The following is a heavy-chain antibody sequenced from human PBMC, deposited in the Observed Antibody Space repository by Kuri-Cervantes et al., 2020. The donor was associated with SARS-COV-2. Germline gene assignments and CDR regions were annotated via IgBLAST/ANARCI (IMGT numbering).Heavy chain of an antibody. J-gene: IGHJ4*02. Sequence: SLKISCAASGFTFSDHYMSWIRQAPGKGLEWVSYISSSSSYTNYADSVKGRFTTSRDNAKNSLYLQMNSLRAEDTAVYYCARDLYYYDSSGYYDHWGQGTLVTVSS. D-gene: IGHD3-22*01. V-gene: IGHV3-11*05. CDR3: ARDLYYYDSSGYYDH. CDR1: GFTFSDHY. CDR2: ISSSSSYT.